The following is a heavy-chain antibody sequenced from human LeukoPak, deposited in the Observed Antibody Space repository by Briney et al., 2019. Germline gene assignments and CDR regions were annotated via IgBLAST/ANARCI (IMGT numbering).Heavy chain of an antibody. CDR2: ISYSGST. CDR1: GFTFSSYW. D-gene: IGHD1-26*01. Sequence: GSLRLSCAASGFTFSSYWMSWIRQPPGKGLEWIGYISYSGSTNYNPSLKSRVTISGDMSKNQFSLKLSSVTAADTAVYYCARVRMGATAAPFDSWGQGTLVTVSS. V-gene: IGHV4-59*01. J-gene: IGHJ4*02. CDR3: ARVRMGATAAPFDS.